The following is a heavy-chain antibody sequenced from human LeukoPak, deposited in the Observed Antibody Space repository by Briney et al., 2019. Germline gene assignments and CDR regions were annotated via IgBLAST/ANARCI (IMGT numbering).Heavy chain of an antibody. CDR2: IRYDGSNK. CDR3: AKMPTGTTKRGYYHYYMDV. D-gene: IGHD1-1*01. V-gene: IGHV3-30*02. CDR1: GFTFSSYG. J-gene: IGHJ6*03. Sequence: GGSLRLSCAASGFTFSSYGMHWVCQAPVKGLEWVAFIRYDGSNKYYADSVNGRFTISRDNTKNTLYLQMNSLRAEDTAVYYCAKMPTGTTKRGYYHYYMDVWGKGTTVTVSS.